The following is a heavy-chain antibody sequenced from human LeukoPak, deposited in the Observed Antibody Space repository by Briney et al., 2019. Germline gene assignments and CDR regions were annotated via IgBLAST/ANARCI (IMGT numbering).Heavy chain of an antibody. CDR3: TRDRGGSPTDVFDY. D-gene: IGHD2-15*01. V-gene: IGHV3-23*01. CDR2: VSVSGDKT. J-gene: IGHJ4*02. Sequence: PGGSLRLSCVASGFTFTSYAMSWVRQAPGKGLEWVSAVSVSGDKTYYADSVKGRFTISRDNSKNIIVLQMNSLRVEDTAVYYCTRDRGGSPTDVFDYWGQGTLVTVSS. CDR1: GFTFTSYA.